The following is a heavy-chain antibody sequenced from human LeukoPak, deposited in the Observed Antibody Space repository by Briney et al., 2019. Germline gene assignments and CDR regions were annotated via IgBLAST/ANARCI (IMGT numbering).Heavy chain of an antibody. Sequence: SETLSLTCTVSGGSISSYYWSWIRQPPGKGLEWIGYIYYSGSTSYNPSLKSRVTISVDTSRKQFSLKLSSVTAADTAFYYCARYIVSYPHDAFDIWGQGTMVTVSS. CDR2: IYYSGST. V-gene: IGHV4-59*01. CDR3: ARYIVSYPHDAFDI. CDR1: GGSISSYY. D-gene: IGHD1-26*01. J-gene: IGHJ3*02.